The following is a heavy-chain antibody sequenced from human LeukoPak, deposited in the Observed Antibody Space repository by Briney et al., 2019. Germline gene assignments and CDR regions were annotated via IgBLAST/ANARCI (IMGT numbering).Heavy chain of an antibody. J-gene: IGHJ4*02. CDR2: ISTSSSYI. CDR3: AREYGGFDY. CDR1: GFIFSSYS. V-gene: IGHV3-21*01. Sequence: GGSLRLSCAAPGFIFSSYSMNWVRQAPGKGLEWVSSISTSSSYIDYADSVKGRFTISRDNAKNSLYLQMNSLRAEDTAVYYCAREYGGFDYWGQGTLVSVSS. D-gene: IGHD4-23*01.